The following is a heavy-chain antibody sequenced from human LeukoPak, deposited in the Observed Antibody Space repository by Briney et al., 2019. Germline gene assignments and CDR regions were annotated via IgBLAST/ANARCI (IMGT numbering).Heavy chain of an antibody. CDR1: GFTFSSYW. Sequence: GGSLRLSCAASGFTFSSYWMHWVRQAPGKGLVWVSRINSDGSSTSYADSAKGRFTISRDNAKNTLYLQMNSLRAEDTAVYYCARVGPEFDWAFDIWGQGTMVTVSS. J-gene: IGHJ3*02. V-gene: IGHV3-74*01. CDR3: ARVGPEFDWAFDI. CDR2: INSDGSST. D-gene: IGHD2-21*01.